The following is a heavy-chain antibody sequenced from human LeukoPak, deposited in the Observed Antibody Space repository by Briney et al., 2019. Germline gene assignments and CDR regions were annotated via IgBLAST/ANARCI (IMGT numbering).Heavy chain of an antibody. CDR1: GYTFTSYY. Sequence: GASVKVSCKASGYTFTSYYMHWVRQAPGQGLEWMGIINPSGGSTSYAQKFQGRVTMTRNTSISTAYMELSSLRSEDTAVYYCARTDSSSWATYYYYYGMDVWGQGTTVTVSS. J-gene: IGHJ6*02. CDR3: ARTDSSSWATYYYYYGMDV. CDR2: INPSGGST. V-gene: IGHV1-46*01. D-gene: IGHD6-13*01.